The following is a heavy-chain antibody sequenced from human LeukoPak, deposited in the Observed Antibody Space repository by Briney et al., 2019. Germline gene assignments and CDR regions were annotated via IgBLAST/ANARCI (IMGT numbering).Heavy chain of an antibody. CDR3: ARGRRGIAAADYYYYYYMDV. V-gene: IGHV1-18*01. CDR2: ISAYNGNT. D-gene: IGHD6-13*01. CDR1: GYTFTSYG. J-gene: IGHJ6*03. Sequence: ASVKVSCKASGYTFTSYGISWVRQAPGQGLEWMGWISAYNGNTNYAQKLQGRVTMTTDTSTSTAYMELRSLRSDDTAVYYCARGRRGIAAADYYYYYYMDVWGKGTTVTVSS.